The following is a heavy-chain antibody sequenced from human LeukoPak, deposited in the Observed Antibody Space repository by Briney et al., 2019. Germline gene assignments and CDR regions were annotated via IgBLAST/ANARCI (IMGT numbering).Heavy chain of an antibody. CDR1: GFTFSSYW. Sequence: GGSLRLSCAASGFTFSSYWMHWVRQAPGKGLVWVSRINSDGSSTSYADSVKGRFTISRDNAKNTLYLQMNSLRAEDTAVYYCARETVTMVRGVIINRAFDIWGQGTMVTVSS. J-gene: IGHJ3*02. CDR2: INSDGSST. CDR3: ARETVTMVRGVIINRAFDI. D-gene: IGHD3-10*01. V-gene: IGHV3-74*01.